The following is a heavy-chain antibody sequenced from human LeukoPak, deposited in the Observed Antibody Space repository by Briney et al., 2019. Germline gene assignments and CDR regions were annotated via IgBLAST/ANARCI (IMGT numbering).Heavy chain of an antibody. D-gene: IGHD1-26*01. J-gene: IGHJ4*02. Sequence: GGSLRLSCAASGFTVTSNYMNWVRQAPGKGPEWVSVIYSGGSIYYADSVKGRFTISRDNSKNTLYVQMNSLRAEDTAVYYCARSPREADQTFDYWGQGTLVTVSS. CDR2: IYSGGSI. CDR3: ARSPREADQTFDY. CDR1: GFTVTSNY. V-gene: IGHV3-66*01.